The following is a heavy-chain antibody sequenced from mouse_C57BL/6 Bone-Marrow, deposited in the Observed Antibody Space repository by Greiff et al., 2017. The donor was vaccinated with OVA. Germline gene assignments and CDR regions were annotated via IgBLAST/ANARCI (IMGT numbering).Heavy chain of an antibody. V-gene: IGHV1-26*01. J-gene: IGHJ2*01. CDR2: INPNNGGT. D-gene: IGHD2-5*01. Sequence: LQQSGPELVKPGASVKISCKASGYTFTDYYMNWVKQSHGKSLEWIGDINPNNGGTSYNQKFKGKATLTVDKSSSTAYMELRSLTSEDSAVYYCARGRYSIIYWGQGTTLTVSS. CDR1: GYTFTDYY. CDR3: ARGRYSIIY.